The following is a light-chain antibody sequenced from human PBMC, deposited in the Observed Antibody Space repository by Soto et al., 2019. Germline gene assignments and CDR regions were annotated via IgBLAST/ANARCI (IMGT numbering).Light chain of an antibody. J-gene: IGKJ5*01. Sequence: DIQMTQAPSTLCACLGDRVTVACRASQSISSWLAWYQQKPGKAPKLLIYDASSLESGVPSRFSGSGSGTEFTLTISSLQPDDFATYYCQQYNSYGTFGQGTRLEIK. CDR1: QSISSW. CDR3: QQYNSYGT. CDR2: DAS. V-gene: IGKV1-5*01.